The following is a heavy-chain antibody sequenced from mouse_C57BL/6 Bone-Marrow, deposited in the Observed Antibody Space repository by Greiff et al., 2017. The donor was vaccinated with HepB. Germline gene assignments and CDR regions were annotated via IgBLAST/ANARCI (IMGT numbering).Heavy chain of an antibody. D-gene: IGHD4-1*01. CDR2: ISSGGSYT. J-gene: IGHJ4*01. V-gene: IGHV5-6*01. CDR1: GFTFSSYG. Sequence: EVQLQESGGDLVKPGGSLKLSCAASGFTFSSYGMSWVRQTPDKRLEWVATISSGGSYTYYPDSVKGRVTISRDNAKNTLYLQMSSLKSEDTAMYYCARNWDERGQGTSVTVSS. CDR3: ARNWDE.